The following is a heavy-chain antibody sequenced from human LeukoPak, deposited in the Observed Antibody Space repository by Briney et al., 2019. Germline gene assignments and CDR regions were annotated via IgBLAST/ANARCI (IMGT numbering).Heavy chain of an antibody. Sequence: PSETLSLTCSATGGSITDSIYYWAWVRQPPGKGLEWIGSMSYSGTTYYNPSLKSRVIIFADTSKNQFSLRLASVTAADTAVYYCANRGIYGYFNFWGQGTLVTVSS. D-gene: IGHD3-10*01. V-gene: IGHV4-39*01. J-gene: IGHJ4*02. CDR3: ANRGIYGYFNF. CDR1: GGSITDSIYY. CDR2: MSYSGTT.